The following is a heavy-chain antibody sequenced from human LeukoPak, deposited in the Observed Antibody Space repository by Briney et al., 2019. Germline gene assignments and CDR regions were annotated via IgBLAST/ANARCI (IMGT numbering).Heavy chain of an antibody. CDR1: GVSISSYY. Sequence: PSETMSLTSPAFGVSISSYYWSWSRQPPGKGLEWCGCIYYSRSTNYNPSPKPRVTISVDKSKNQLSLQLSALPAADPAACYCVRVVLSRSGAFYGWGQRTTVSVS. CDR2: IYYSRST. J-gene: IGHJ3*01. V-gene: IGHV4-59*01. CDR3: VRVVLSRSGAFYG.